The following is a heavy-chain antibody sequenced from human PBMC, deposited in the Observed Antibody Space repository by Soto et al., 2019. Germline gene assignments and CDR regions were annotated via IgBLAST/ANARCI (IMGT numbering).Heavy chain of an antibody. CDR2: IYPADSDT. J-gene: IGHJ4*02. D-gene: IGHD3-10*01. CDR3: ARLCRGTHYGLHFDF. V-gene: IGHV5-51*01. Sequence: PGESLKISCKGSGYTFTTCWIGWLRQMPGKGLECMGFIYPADSDTRYCPPFQGQVTISADKSLNTAYLQWSSLKASETAMYYCARLCRGTHYGLHFDFWGQGTPVTVSS. CDR1: GYTFTTCW.